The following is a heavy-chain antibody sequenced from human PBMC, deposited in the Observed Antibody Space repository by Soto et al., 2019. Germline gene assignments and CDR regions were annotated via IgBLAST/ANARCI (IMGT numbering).Heavy chain of an antibody. CDR1: GFTFSSHA. V-gene: IGHV3-23*01. J-gene: IGHJ4*01. CDR3: AKDASFWTGHHFDY. CDR2: ISGSGGSI. D-gene: IGHD3-3*01. Sequence: GGSLRLSCAASGFTFSSHALSWVRQAPGKGLEWVSGISGSGGSIYYADSVKGRFTISRDNSKNTLHLEMNSLRAEDTAVYYCAKDASFWTGHHFDYWGHGTLVTVSS.